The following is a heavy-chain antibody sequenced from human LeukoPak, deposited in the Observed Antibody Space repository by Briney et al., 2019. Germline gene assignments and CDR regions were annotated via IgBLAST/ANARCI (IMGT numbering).Heavy chain of an antibody. J-gene: IGHJ6*02. CDR3: ARTRPEYCSSTSCYYAYYYYYGMDV. V-gene: IGHV1-69*13. D-gene: IGHD2-2*01. CDR2: IIPIFGTA. CDR1: GGTFSSYA. Sequence: SVKVSCKASGGTFSSYAISWVRQAPGQGLEWMGGIIPIFGTANYAQKFQGRVTITADESTSTAHMELSSLRSEDTAVYYCARTRPEYCSSTSCYYAYYYYYGMDVWGQGTTVTVSS.